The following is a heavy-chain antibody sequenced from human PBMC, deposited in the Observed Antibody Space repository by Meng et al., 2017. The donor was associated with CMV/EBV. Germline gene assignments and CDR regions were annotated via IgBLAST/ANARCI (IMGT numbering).Heavy chain of an antibody. CDR2: IIPIFGTA. CDR3: ARVVGADHFDY. D-gene: IGHD1-26*01. J-gene: IGHJ4*02. Sequence: SVKVSCKASGYTFTDYDVNWVRQAAGQGLEWMGGIIPIFGTANYAQKFQGRVTITTDESTSTAYMELSSLRSEDTAVYYCARVVGADHFDYWGQGTLVTVSS. V-gene: IGHV1-69*05. CDR1: GYTFTDYD.